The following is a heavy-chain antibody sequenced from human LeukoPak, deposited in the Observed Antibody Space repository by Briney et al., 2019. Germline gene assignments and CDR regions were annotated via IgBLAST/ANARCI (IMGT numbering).Heavy chain of an antibody. Sequence: ASVKVSCKASGGTCSSYAISWVRQAPGQGLEWMGRIIPIFGTANYAQKFQGRVTITTDESTSTAYMELSSQRSEDTAVYYCARDYGSSWYLDYYYYMDVLGKGTTVTVSS. CDR3: ARDYGSSWYLDYYYYMDV. V-gene: IGHV1-69*05. D-gene: IGHD6-13*01. CDR2: IIPIFGTA. J-gene: IGHJ6*03. CDR1: GGTCSSYA.